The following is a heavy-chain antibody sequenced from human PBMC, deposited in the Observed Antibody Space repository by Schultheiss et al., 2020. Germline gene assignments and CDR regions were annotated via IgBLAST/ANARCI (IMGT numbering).Heavy chain of an antibody. CDR3: ARGSYGSGSEYFDL. J-gene: IGHJ2*01. Sequence: SETLSLTCTVSGGSISSCGYYWSWIRQHPGKGLEWIGYIYYSGSTYYNPSLKSRVTISVDTSKNQFSLKLSSVTAADTAVYYCARGSYGSGSEYFDLWGRGTLVTVSS. CDR2: IYYSGST. CDR1: GGSISSCGYY. D-gene: IGHD3-10*01. V-gene: IGHV4-31*03.